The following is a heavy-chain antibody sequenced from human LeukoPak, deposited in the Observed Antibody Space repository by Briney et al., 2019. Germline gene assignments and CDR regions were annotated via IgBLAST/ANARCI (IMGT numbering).Heavy chain of an antibody. Sequence: LGGSLRLSCAASGFTFSSYEMNWVRQAPGKGLEWVPYISSSGSTIYYADSVKGRFTISRDNAKNSLYLQMNSLRAEDTAVYYCARAEPSSGSFSFDYWGQGTLVTVSS. D-gene: IGHD1-26*01. J-gene: IGHJ4*02. CDR1: GFTFSSYE. V-gene: IGHV3-48*03. CDR2: ISSSGSTI. CDR3: ARAEPSSGSFSFDY.